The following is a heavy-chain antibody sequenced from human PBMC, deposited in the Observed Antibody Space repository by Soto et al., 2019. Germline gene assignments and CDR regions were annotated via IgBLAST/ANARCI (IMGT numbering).Heavy chain of an antibody. Sequence: QVQLVQSGAEVKKPGASVKVSCKASGYSFTRYGISWVRQAPGQGHDWMGWISGYNANTNYPENHQGRLTMTTDTSTSTASMEVRNLISDDTAVYYCARMGDYPDYCDGLDVWGQGTTVTVSS. D-gene: IGHD4-17*01. J-gene: IGHJ6*02. V-gene: IGHV1-18*01. CDR3: ARMGDYPDYCDGLDV. CDR1: GYSFTRYG. CDR2: ISGYNANT.